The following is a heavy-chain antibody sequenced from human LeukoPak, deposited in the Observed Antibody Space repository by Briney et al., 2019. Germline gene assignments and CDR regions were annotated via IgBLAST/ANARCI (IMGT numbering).Heavy chain of an antibody. CDR2: IKQDGSEK. J-gene: IGHJ4*02. V-gene: IGHV3-7*01. CDR3: ARDASGYALYFDY. CDR1: GFTHS. Sequence: PGGSLRLSCAASGFTHSMSWVRQAPGKGLEWVANIKQDGSEKYYVDSVKGRFTISGDNAKKSVYLQMNSLRAEDTAVYYCARDASGYALYFDYWGQGTLVTVSS. D-gene: IGHD5-12*01.